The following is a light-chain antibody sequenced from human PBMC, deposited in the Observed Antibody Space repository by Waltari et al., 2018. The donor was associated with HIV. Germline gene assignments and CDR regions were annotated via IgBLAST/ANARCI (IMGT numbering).Light chain of an antibody. CDR1: SSDVGNYNF. Sequence: QSALTQPASVSGSPGQSITISCTGTSSDVGNYNFVSSYQQHPGKAPKLMIFEVTKRPSGVSNRFSGSKSGNTASLTISGLQPEDEADYFCCSFAPTTITLLFGGGTKLTVL. J-gene: IGLJ3*02. V-gene: IGLV2-23*02. CDR2: EVT. CDR3: CSFAPTTITLL.